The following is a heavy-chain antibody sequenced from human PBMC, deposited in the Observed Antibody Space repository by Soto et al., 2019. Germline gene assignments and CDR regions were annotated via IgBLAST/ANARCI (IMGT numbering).Heavy chain of an antibody. J-gene: IGHJ6*02. Sequence: QVQLVESGGGVVQPGRSLRLSCAASGFTFSSYGMHWVRQAPGKGLEWVAVISYDGSNKYYADSVKGRFTISRDNSKNTLYLQMNSLRAEDTAVYYCAKERAAPYYYYGMDVWGQGTTVTVSS. CDR3: AKERAAPYYYYGMDV. CDR1: GFTFSSYG. V-gene: IGHV3-30*18. CDR2: ISYDGSNK. D-gene: IGHD6-6*01.